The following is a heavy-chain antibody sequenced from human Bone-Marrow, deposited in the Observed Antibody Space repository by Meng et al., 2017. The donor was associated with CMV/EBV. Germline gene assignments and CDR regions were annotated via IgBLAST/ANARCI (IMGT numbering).Heavy chain of an antibody. CDR3: ASGYYYYGMDV. J-gene: IGHJ6*02. Sequence: SVKVSCKASGYTFTGYYMHWVRQAPGQGLEWMGGIIPIFGTANYAQKFQGRVTITTDESTSTAYMELSSLRSEDTAVYYCASGYYYYGMDVWGQGTTVTVSS. CDR1: GYTFTGYY. CDR2: IIPIFGTA. V-gene: IGHV1-69*05.